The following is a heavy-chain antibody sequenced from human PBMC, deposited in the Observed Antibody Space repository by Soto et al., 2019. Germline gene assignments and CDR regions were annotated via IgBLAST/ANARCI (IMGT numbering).Heavy chain of an antibody. CDR3: AGEFAPV. CDR2: ISSGSSTM. Sequence: EVQLVESGGDLVQPGGSLRLSCAASGFSFSTYSMIWVRQAPGKGLEWVSYISSGSSTMYYADSVKGRFTISRDNAKNSLYRKMNSVRAEDTGVYYCAGEFAPVWGKGPLVTFPS. CDR1: GFSFSTYS. V-gene: IGHV3-48*01. J-gene: IGHJ4*02. D-gene: IGHD3-16*01.